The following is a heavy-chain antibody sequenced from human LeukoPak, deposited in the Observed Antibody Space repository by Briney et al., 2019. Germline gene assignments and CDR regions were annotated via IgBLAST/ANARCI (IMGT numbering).Heavy chain of an antibody. CDR1: GGSISSYY. CDR2: IYTSGST. D-gene: IGHD3-3*01. Sequence: SETLSLTCTVSGGSISSYYWSWIRQPAGKGLEWIGRIYTSGSTNYNPSLKSRVTMSVDTSKNQFSLKLSSVTAADTAVYYCASTRYDSWSGYYPNWFDPWGQGTLVTVSS. J-gene: IGHJ5*02. CDR3: ASTRYDSWSGYYPNWFDP. V-gene: IGHV4-4*07.